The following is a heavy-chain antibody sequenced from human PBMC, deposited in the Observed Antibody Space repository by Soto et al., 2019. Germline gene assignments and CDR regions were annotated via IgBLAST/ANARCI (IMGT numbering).Heavy chain of an antibody. V-gene: IGHV3-30*18. D-gene: IGHD3-9*01. CDR3: AKDPGRDYYHKLTGFSGEYFEY. J-gene: IGHJ4*02. CDR2: ISYDGSIK. Sequence: GGSLRLSCTASGFVFTAYGLHWVRRSPVTGLEWVALISYDGSIKFYSDSVRGRFAISRDDSKNTVHLQMNSLRAEDTAVYYCAKDPGRDYYHKLTGFSGEYFEYWGQGTPVTVSS. CDR1: GFVFTAYG.